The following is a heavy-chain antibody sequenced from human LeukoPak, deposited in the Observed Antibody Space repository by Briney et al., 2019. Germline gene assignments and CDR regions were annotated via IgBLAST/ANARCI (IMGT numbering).Heavy chain of an antibody. J-gene: IGHJ4*02. V-gene: IGHV4-34*01. D-gene: IGHD1-26*01. CDR3: ARDHSGSYSDYFDY. Sequence: SETLSLTCAVYGGSFSGYYWSWIRQPPGKGLEWIGEINHSGSTNYNPSLKSRVTISVDTSKNQLSLKLSSVTAADTAVYYCARDHSGSYSDYFDYWGQGTLVTVSS. CDR1: GGSFSGYY. CDR2: INHSGST.